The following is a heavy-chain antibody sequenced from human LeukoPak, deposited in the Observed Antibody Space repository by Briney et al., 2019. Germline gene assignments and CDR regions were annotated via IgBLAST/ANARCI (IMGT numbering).Heavy chain of an antibody. J-gene: IGHJ4*02. D-gene: IGHD4-23*01. CDR1: GYTFTNYY. V-gene: IGHV1-46*01. CDR3: ARVSGGISDY. CDR2: INPSGGST. Sequence: GASVTVSCKASGYTFTNYYMHWVRQAPGQGLEWMGIINPSGGSTTYAQKFQGRVTMTRDTSTSTVYMELSSLRSEDTAVYYCARVSGGISDYWGQGTLVTVSS.